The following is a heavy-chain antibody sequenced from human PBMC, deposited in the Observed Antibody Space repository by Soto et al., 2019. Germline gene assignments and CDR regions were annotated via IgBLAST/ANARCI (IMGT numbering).Heavy chain of an antibody. CDR2: ISGSGGST. CDR1: GFTFISYA. D-gene: IGHD2-15*01. J-gene: IGHJ4*02. CDR3: ASHPYCSGGSCYLDYFDY. Sequence: PGGSLRLSCASSGFTFISYAMSWVRQAPGKGLEWVSAISGSGGSTYYADSVKGRFTISRDNSKNTLYLQMNSLRAEDTAVYYCASHPYCSGGSCYLDYFDYWGQGTLVTVSS. V-gene: IGHV3-23*01.